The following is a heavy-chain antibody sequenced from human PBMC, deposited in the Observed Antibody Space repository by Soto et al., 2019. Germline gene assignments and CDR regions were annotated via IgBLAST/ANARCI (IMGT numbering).Heavy chain of an antibody. Sequence: GGSLRLSCAASGFTFGHSAMSWVRQAPGKGLEWVAAIGGTGGAAYYADSVKGRFTISRDNSRNTLFLQMNSLRVDDTAIYHCAKPEEVVRGFDFWGLGTLVTVSS. CDR1: GFTFGHSA. V-gene: IGHV3-23*01. J-gene: IGHJ4*02. CDR3: AKPEEVVRGFDF. D-gene: IGHD3-10*01. CDR2: IGGTGGAA.